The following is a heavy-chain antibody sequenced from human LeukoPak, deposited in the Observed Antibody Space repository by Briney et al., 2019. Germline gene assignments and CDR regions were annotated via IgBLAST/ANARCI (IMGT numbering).Heavy chain of an antibody. CDR2: IKSDGSST. V-gene: IGHV3-74*01. J-gene: IGHJ4*02. CDR3: ARDDRESEWLGEDDY. D-gene: IGHD3-10*01. CDR1: GFTFSSYW. Sequence: PGGSLRLSCAASGFTFSSYWMHWVRQAPGKGLVWVSRIKSDGSSTSYADSVKGRFTISRDNAKNSLYLQMNSLRAEDTAVYYCARDDRESEWLGEDDYWGQGTLVTVSS.